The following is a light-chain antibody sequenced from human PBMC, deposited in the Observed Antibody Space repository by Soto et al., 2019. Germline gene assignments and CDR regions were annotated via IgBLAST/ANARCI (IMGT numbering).Light chain of an antibody. CDR1: SSNIGSNT. Sequence: QSVLTQPPSASGTPGQRVTISCSGSSSNIGSNTVNWYQQLPGTAPKLLIYSNNQRPSGVPDRFSGSKSGTSASLAISGFQSEDEADYYCAAWDDSLNGWVFGGGTK. CDR3: AAWDDSLNGWV. CDR2: SNN. J-gene: IGLJ3*02. V-gene: IGLV1-44*01.